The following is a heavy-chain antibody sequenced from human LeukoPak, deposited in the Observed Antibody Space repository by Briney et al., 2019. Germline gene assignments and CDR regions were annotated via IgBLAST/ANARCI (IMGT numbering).Heavy chain of an antibody. CDR2: INPNGGGT. D-gene: IGHD2-8*01. CDR1: GYIFSGYY. V-gene: IGHV1-2*02. CDR3: ARDLGDGNGMGNYYFDY. J-gene: IGHJ4*02. Sequence: GASVKVSCKASGYIFSGYYMHWVRQAPGQGLEWMGWINPNGGGTNSAQKFQGRVTMTRDTSINTVYMELSSLRSDDTAVYYCARDLGDGNGMGNYYFDYWGQGTLVTVSS.